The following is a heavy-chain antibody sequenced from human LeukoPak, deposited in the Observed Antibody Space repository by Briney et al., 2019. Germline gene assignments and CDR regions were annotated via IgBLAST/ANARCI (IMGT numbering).Heavy chain of an antibody. CDR3: AKSLGYSSGWFDY. CDR2: ISGSGGST. CDR1: GFTFSSYA. D-gene: IGHD6-19*01. V-gene: IGHV3-23*01. Sequence: GGSLRLSCAASGFTFSSYAMSWVRQAPGKGLEWVSAISGSGGSTYYADSVKGRITISRDNSKNTLYLQMNSLRAEDTAVYYCAKSLGYSSGWFDYWGQGTLVTVSS. J-gene: IGHJ4*02.